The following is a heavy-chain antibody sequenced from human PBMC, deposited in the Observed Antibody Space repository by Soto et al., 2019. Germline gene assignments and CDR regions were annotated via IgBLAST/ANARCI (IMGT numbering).Heavy chain of an antibody. CDR1: GFTFSSYG. D-gene: IGHD2-21*02. V-gene: IGHV3-33*01. J-gene: IGHJ4*02. Sequence: GGSLRLSCAASGFTFSSYGMHWVRQAPGKGLEWVAVIWYDGSNKYYADSVKGRFTISRDNSKNTLYLQMNSLRAEDTAVYYCARARTGYGGNSVVYWGQGTLVTVSS. CDR2: IWYDGSNK. CDR3: ARARTGYGGNSVVY.